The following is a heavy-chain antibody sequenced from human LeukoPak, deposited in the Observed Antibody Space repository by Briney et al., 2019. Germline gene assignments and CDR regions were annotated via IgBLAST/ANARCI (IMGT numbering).Heavy chain of an antibody. CDR2: IKQDGSKK. CDR1: GFALSSHW. Sequence: GGSLRLSCAASGFALSSHWMTWVRQVPGKGLEWVANIKQDGSKKYYVDSVKGRFTISRDNAKNSLYLQMNSLRAEDSAVYYCARAIAAAECYWGQGTLVTVSS. J-gene: IGHJ4*02. CDR3: ARAIAAAECY. V-gene: IGHV3-7*03. D-gene: IGHD6-13*01.